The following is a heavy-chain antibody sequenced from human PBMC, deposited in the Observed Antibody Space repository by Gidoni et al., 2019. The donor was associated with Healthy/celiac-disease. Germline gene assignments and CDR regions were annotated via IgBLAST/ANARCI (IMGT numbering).Heavy chain of an antibody. V-gene: IGHV1-46*01. D-gene: IGHD6-19*01. CDR1: GYTFTSYY. J-gene: IGHJ6*02. CDR2: INPSGGST. Sequence: QVQLVQSGAEVKKPGASVKVSCKASGYTFTSYYMHWVRQAPGQGLEWMGIINPSGGSTSYAQKFQGRFTMTRDTSTSTVYMELSSLRSEDTAVYYCARVLGQAWLAPGGPLRYGMDVWGQGTTVTVSS. CDR3: ARVLGQAWLAPGGPLRYGMDV.